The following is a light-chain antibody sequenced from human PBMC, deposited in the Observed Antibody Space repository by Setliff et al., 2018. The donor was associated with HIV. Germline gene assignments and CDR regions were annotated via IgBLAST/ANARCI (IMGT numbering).Light chain of an antibody. CDR1: SSDVGGYNF. Sequence: QSALTQPASVSGSPGQSITISCTGTSSDVGGYNFVCWYQQHPGKAPKLMIYDVNERPSGVSNRFSGSKSGNTASLTISGLQAEDVADYYCSSFTSSTTYGFGTGTKVTV. CDR3: SSFTSSTTYG. CDR2: DVN. J-gene: IGLJ1*01. V-gene: IGLV2-14*03.